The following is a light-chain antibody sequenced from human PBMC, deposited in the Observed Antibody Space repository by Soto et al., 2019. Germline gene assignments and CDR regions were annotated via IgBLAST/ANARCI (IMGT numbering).Light chain of an antibody. V-gene: IGKV3-15*01. CDR1: QGIISN. CDR3: QQYYDWPRT. Sequence: DTLMTQSPVTLSGSPGERVTLSCRASQGIISNLAWYQQKGGQAPRVLIYGASTRATGVPDRFSGSGSGTEFTLTIPSLQSEDSAIYYCQQYYDWPRTFGQGTKVDI. J-gene: IGKJ1*01. CDR2: GAS.